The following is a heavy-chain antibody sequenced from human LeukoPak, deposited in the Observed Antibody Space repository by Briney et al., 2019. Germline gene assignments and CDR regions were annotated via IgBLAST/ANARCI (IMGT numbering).Heavy chain of an antibody. CDR1: GITLSNYG. CDR2: ISGSGGST. CDR3: AKRGVVIRVILVGFHKEAYYFDS. V-gene: IGHV3-23*01. Sequence: GGCLRLSCAVSGITLSNYGMSWVRQAPGKGLEWVAGISGSGGSTNYADSVKGRFTISRDNRKNTLYLQMSSLRVEDTAVYFCAKRGVVIRVILVGFHKEAYYFDSWGQGALVTVSS. D-gene: IGHD3-22*01. J-gene: IGHJ4*02.